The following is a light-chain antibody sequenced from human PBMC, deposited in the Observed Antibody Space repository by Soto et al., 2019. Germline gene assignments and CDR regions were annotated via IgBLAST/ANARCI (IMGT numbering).Light chain of an antibody. J-gene: IGLJ2*01. Sequence: QSVLTQPASVSGSPGQSITISCTGTSSDVGTYNLVSWYQQYPGKAPKLMIYEGTKRPSGVSNRFSASKSGNTASLTISGVQVEDEADYYCCSYAGIDSVLFGGGTQLTVL. CDR3: CSYAGIDSVL. CDR1: SSDVGTYNL. V-gene: IGLV2-23*01. CDR2: EGT.